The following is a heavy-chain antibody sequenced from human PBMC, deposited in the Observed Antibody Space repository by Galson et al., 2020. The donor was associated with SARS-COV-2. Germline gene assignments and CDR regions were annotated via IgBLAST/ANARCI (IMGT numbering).Heavy chain of an antibody. V-gene: IGHV4-39*01. J-gene: IGHJ4*02. D-gene: IGHD1-7*01. CDR2: IYYSGNT. Sequence: SETLSLTCTVSGGSINSSSYYWGWIRQSPGKGLKWIGSIYYSGNTYYNASLKSRLTISVDTSKNQFSLKLSSVTAADTAVYYCARLGNLELLFDYWGQGTLVTVSS. CDR3: ARLGNLELLFDY. CDR1: GGSINSSSYY.